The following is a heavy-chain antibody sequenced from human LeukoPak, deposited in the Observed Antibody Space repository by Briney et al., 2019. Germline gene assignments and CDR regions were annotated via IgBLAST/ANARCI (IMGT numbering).Heavy chain of an antibody. CDR1: GGSISSHY. CDR3: ARHWEDDSSGYYFNWFDP. CDR2: IYYSGST. J-gene: IGHJ5*02. V-gene: IGHV4-59*08. Sequence: SETLSLTCTVSGGSISSHYWSWIRQPPGKGLEWIGYIYYSGSTNYNPSLKSRVTISVDTSKNQFSLKLSSVTAADTAVYYCARHWEDDSSGYYFNWFDPWGQGTLVTVSS. D-gene: IGHD3-22*01.